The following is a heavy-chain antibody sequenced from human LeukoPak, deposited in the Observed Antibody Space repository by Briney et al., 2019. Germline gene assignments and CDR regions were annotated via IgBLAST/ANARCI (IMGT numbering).Heavy chain of an antibody. CDR1: GYTFTGYY. CDR2: INPNSGGT. CDR3: TRDGAYYDFWSGYFASLFP. V-gene: IGHV1-2*02. D-gene: IGHD3-3*01. J-gene: IGHJ5*02. Sequence: GASVKVSCKASGYTFTGYYMHWVRQAPGQGLEWMGWINPNSGGTNYAQKFQGRVTMTRDTSISTAYMELSRLRSDDTAVYYCTRDGAYYDFWSGYFASLFPWGQGTLVTVSS.